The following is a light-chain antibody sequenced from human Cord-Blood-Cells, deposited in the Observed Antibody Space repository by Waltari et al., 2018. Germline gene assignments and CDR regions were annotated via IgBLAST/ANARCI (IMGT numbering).Light chain of an antibody. CDR2: YVS. J-gene: IGLJ2*01. V-gene: IGLV2-14*01. CDR3: SSYTSSSILL. Sequence: QSALTQPASVSGSPGQSITISCTGTSSDVGGYNYVSWYQQHPGKAPILIINYVSNRPSGVSNRFSGFKSGTTAPPTISGLQAEDEADYYCSSYTSSSILLFGAGTQLTVL. CDR1: SSDVGGYNY.